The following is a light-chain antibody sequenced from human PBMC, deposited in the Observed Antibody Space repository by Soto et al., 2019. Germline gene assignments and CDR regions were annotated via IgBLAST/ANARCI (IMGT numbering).Light chain of an antibody. V-gene: IGLV2-14*01. J-gene: IGLJ1*01. CDR2: DVS. Sequence: QSALTQPASVSESPGQSITVSCTGTSSDVGGYNYVSWYQQHPGKAPKLMIYDVSDRPSGVSNRFSGSKSGNTASLTISGPQAEDEADYYCSSYSSSSTLYVFGTGTKVTVL. CDR1: SSDVGGYNY. CDR3: SSYSSSSTLYV.